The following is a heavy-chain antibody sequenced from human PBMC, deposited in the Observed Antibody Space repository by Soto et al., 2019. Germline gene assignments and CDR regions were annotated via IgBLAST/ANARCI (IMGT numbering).Heavy chain of an antibody. CDR1: GFSFSSYW. CDR3: VREMAIISLRAFDI. V-gene: IGHV3-74*01. J-gene: IGHJ3*02. CDR2: TNNDGSST. Sequence: QLVESGGDLVQPGGSLRLSCAASGFSFSSYWMHWVRQAPGKGLEWVSRTNNDGSSTTYADSVRGRFTSLRDNAKNTLYLQMTSLRVEDTAVYYCVREMAIISLRAFDIWGQGTMVTVSS. D-gene: IGHD2-21*01.